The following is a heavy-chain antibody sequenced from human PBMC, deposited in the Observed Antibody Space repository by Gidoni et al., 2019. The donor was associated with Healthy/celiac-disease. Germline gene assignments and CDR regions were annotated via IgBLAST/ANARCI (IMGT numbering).Heavy chain of an antibody. J-gene: IGHJ6*02. CDR1: GGTFSSYA. V-gene: IGHV1-69*01. D-gene: IGHD3-3*01. CDR2: IIPIFGTA. CDR3: ASPSMGRITIFGVVRAKGDYYYYGMDV. Sequence: QVQLVQSGAEVKKPGSSVKVSCKASGGTFSSYAISWVRQAPGQGLEWMGGIIPIFGTANYEQKFQGRVTITADESTSTAYMELSSLRSEDTAVYYCASPSMGRITIFGVVRAKGDYYYYGMDVWGQGTTVTVSS.